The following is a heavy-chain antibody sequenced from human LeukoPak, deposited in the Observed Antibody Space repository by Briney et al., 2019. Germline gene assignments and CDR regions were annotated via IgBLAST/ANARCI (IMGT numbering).Heavy chain of an antibody. CDR1: GYTFTSYA. D-gene: IGHD2-15*01. V-gene: IGHV1-3*01. CDR2: INAGNGNT. CDR3: AGDPPRIVVVVAATNYYGMDV. Sequence: ASVKVSCKASGYTFTSYAMHWVRQAPGQRLEWMGWINAGNGNTKYSQKFQGRVTMTTDTSTSTAYMELRSLRSDDTAVYYCAGDPPRIVVVVAATNYYGMDVWGQGTTVTVSS. J-gene: IGHJ6*02.